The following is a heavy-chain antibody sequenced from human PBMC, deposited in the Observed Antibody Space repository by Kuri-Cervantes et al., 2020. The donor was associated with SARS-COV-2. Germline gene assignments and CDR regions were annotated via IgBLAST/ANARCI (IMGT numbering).Heavy chain of an antibody. J-gene: IGHJ1*01. CDR3: ARGRPSIWASFKH. V-gene: IGHV3-21*01. D-gene: IGHD3-16*01. CDR2: ISGSSEYI. Sequence: GGFLRLSCTASGFTISSYTLTWVRQAPGKGLEWVSSISGSSEYIYYADTVKGRFTISRDNDRNSLFLQMIRLRDEDTAVYYCARGRPSIWASFKHWGQGTLVTVSS. CDR1: GFTISSYT.